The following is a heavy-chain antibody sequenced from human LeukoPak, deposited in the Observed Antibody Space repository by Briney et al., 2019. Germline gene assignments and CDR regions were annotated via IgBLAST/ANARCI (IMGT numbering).Heavy chain of an antibody. D-gene: IGHD3-3*01. J-gene: IGHJ4*02. CDR1: GFTFSNYA. Sequence: GGSLRLSCAASGFTFSNYAMSWVRQAPGKGLEWVSAISGSGGSTYYADSVKGRFTISRDNSKNTLYLQMNSLRAEDTAVYYCAKDPHYYDFWSGYLGYWGQGTLVTVSS. CDR3: AKDPHYYDFWSGYLGY. V-gene: IGHV3-23*01. CDR2: ISGSGGST.